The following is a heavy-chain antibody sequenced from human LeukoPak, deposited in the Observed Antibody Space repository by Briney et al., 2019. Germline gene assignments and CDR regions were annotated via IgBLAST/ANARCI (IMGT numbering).Heavy chain of an antibody. CDR2: IYHSGST. V-gene: IGHV4-59*12. D-gene: IGHD1-26*01. Sequence: SETLSLTCTVSGGSISSYYWSWIRQPPGKGLEWIGSIYHSGSTYYNPSLKSRVTISVDTSKNQFSLKLSSVTAADTAVYYCARDNIVGATIDFYYYMDVWGKGTTVTVSS. CDR1: GGSISSYY. CDR3: ARDNIVGATIDFYYYMDV. J-gene: IGHJ6*03.